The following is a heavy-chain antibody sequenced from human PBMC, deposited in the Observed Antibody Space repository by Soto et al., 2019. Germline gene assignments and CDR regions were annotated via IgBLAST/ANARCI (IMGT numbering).Heavy chain of an antibody. CDR3: ARGVGTTGTTWFDY. V-gene: IGHV3-13*01. D-gene: IGHD1-1*01. CDR1: GFTFRSYD. CDR2: IGTAGDT. J-gene: IGHJ4*02. Sequence: PGGSLRLSCAAAGFTFRSYDMHWVRPATGKGLEWVSAIGTAGDTYYPGSVKGRFTISRENAKNSLYLQMNSLRAGDTAVYYCARGVGTTGTTWFDYWGQGTLVTVSS.